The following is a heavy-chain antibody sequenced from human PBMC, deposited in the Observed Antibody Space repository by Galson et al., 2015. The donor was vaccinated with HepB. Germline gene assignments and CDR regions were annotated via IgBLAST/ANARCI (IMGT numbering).Heavy chain of an antibody. CDR3: AKVEDSYRYDYYGMDV. CDR2: ISYDGSNK. CDR1: GFTFSSYG. J-gene: IGHJ6*02. Sequence: SLRLSCAASGFTFSSYGMHWVRQAPGKGLEWVAVISYDGSNKYYADSVKGRFTISRDNSKNTLYLQMNSLRAEDTAVYYCAKVEDSYRYDYYGMDVWGQGTTVTVSS. D-gene: IGHD1-1*01. V-gene: IGHV3-30*18.